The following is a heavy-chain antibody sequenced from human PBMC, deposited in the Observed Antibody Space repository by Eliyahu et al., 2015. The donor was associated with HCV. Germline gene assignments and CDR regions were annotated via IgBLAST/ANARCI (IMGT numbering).Heavy chain of an antibody. D-gene: IGHD3-16*01. V-gene: IGHV4-30-2*01. CDR3: ARGNYIWGSYSGYYFDY. Sequence: QLQLQESGSGLVKPSQTLSLTCAVSGGSISSGGXSWSWIRQPPGKGLEWIGYIYHSGSTYXNPSLKSRVTISVDRSKNQFSLKLSSVTAADTAVYYCARGNYIWGSYSGYYFDYWGQGTLVTVSS. J-gene: IGHJ4*02. CDR1: GGSISSGGXS. CDR2: IYHSGST.